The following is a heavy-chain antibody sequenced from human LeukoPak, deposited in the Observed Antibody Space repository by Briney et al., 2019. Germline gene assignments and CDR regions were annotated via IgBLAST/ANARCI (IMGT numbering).Heavy chain of an antibody. CDR3: ARIIYGSGSYTDY. CDR2: IYHSGST. CDR1: DYSISSDYY. J-gene: IGHJ4*02. D-gene: IGHD3-10*01. Sequence: SETLSLTCTVSDYSISSDYYWGWIRQPPGKGLEWIGSIYHSGSTYYNPSLKSRVTISVDMSKNQFSLRLNSVTAADTAVYYCARIIYGSGSYTDYWGQGTLVTVSS. V-gene: IGHV4-38-2*02.